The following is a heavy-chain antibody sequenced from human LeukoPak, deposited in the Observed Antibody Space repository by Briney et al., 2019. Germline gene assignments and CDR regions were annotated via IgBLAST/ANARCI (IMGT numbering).Heavy chain of an antibody. V-gene: IGHV1-2*02. CDR3: ARGYDSSAHKLPIDS. J-gene: IGHJ4*02. D-gene: IGHD3-22*01. CDR1: GYNFKGYY. Sequence: ASVQVSCKASGYNFKGYYIYWVRQAPGQGLEWMGWINPNSGGTNYAQKFQGRVTFTRDTSTSTAYMELSRLRSDDTAVYFCARGYDSSAHKLPIDSWGQGTLVSVSS. CDR2: INPNSGGT.